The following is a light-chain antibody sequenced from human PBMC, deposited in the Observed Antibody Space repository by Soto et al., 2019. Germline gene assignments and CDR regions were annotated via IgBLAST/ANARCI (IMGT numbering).Light chain of an antibody. Sequence: QSVLTQPASVSVSPGQSITISCAGSSSDVGGYKYVSWYQQLPGNAPKLIIFEVTIRPPGVSNRFSGSKSGNTASLTISGLQAEDEADYYCSSYSSSSISYVFGTGTKVTVL. V-gene: IGLV2-14*01. CDR3: SSYSSSSISYV. CDR2: EVT. CDR1: SSDVGGYKY. J-gene: IGLJ1*01.